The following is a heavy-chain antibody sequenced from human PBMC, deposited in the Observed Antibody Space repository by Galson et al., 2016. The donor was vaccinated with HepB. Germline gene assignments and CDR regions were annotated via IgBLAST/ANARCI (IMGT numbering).Heavy chain of an antibody. J-gene: IGHJ4*02. CDR3: AKDDGMGY. CDR2: MLYDGSNE. V-gene: IGHV3-30*18. CDR1: GFSISHSG. D-gene: IGHD1-14*01. Sequence: SLRLSCAASGFSISHSGFHWVRQAPDKGLEWVAAMLYDGSNEKHADSVKGRFTISRDNSKNTVYLQMNSLRREDTALYFCAKDDGMGYWGQGTLVSVSS.